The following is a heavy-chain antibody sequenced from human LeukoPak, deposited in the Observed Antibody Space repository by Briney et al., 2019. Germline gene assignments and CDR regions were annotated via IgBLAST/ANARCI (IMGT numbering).Heavy chain of an antibody. CDR1: GASITSNTYF. V-gene: IGHV4-39*07. CDR2: MSYSKSA. D-gene: IGHD1-26*01. J-gene: IGHJ6*03. CDR3: AKIGGSFYFYYYMDV. Sequence: SETLSLTCTVSGASITSNTYFWVWIRQPPGKGLEWIGTMSYSKSAYYNTSLKSRVTISVDTSKSQFSLKLSSVTAADTAVYYCAKIGGSFYFYYYMDVWGKGTTVTVSS.